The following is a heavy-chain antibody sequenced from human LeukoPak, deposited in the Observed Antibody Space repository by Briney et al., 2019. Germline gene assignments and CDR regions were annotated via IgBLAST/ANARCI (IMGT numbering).Heavy chain of an antibody. CDR2: IRGRGXYL. CDR3: AKGGVYSGYDLSFQY. Sequence: GGSLRLSCAASGFTFSSYAMTWXRQAPGKGLEXXXXIRGRGXYLYYADSVKGRFTISRXNSKNTLYLQMNRLRADKTAVYYCAKGGVYSGYDLSFQYWGQGALVTVSS. D-gene: IGHD5-12*01. CDR1: GFTFSSYA. J-gene: IGHJ4*02. V-gene: IGHV3-23*01.